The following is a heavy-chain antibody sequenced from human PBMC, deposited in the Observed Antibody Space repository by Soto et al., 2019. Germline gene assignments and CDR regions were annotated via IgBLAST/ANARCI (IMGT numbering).Heavy chain of an antibody. CDR1: GFTFSVSA. V-gene: IGHV3-23*01. CDR3: AKEGSASGCYWES. Sequence: EVQLLESGGGLVQPGGSLRLSCAASGFTFSVSAMSWVRQAPGKGLEHVASITRSGSEAFYGDSVRGRFSMSRDNSKNIVILEMNSMSVEDTARYYCAKEGSASGCYWESWGQGALVTVS. CDR2: ITRSGSEA. D-gene: IGHD2-15*01. J-gene: IGHJ1*01.